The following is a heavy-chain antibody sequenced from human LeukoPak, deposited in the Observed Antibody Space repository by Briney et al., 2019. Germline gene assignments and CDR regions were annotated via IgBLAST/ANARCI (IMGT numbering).Heavy chain of an antibody. D-gene: IGHD1-26*01. V-gene: IGHV4-59*08. CDR2: IYYSGST. J-gene: IGHJ4*02. CDR1: GGSISSYY. CDR3: AKSGGYGLIDK. Sequence: SETLSLTCTVSGGSISSYYWSWIRQPPGKGLEWIGYIYYSGSTNYNPSLKSRVTISVDTSRNQFSLRLNSMTAADTAVYYCAKSGGYGLIDKWGQGTLVTVSS.